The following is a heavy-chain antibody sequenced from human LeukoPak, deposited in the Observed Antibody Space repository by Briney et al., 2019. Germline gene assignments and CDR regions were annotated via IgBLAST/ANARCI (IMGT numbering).Heavy chain of an antibody. CDR3: AEDRQWLVPMM. CDR2: INSDGSST. J-gene: IGHJ4*02. CDR1: GFTFSSNW. V-gene: IGHV3-74*01. D-gene: IGHD6-19*01. Sequence: PGGSLRLSCAASGFTFSSNWMHWVRQVPGKGLVWVSRINSDGSSTSYADSVKGRFTISRDNAKSTLYLQMNSLRAEDTAVYYCAEDRQWLVPMMWGQGTLVTVSS.